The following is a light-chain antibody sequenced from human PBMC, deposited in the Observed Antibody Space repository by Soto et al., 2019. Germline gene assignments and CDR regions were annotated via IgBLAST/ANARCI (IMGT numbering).Light chain of an antibody. CDR1: SSNFGAGYD. CDR2: NNN. J-gene: IGLJ1*01. Sequence: QSVLTQPPSVSGAPGQRVTISCTGSSSNFGAGYDVHWYQQFPGTAPKLLIYNNNNRPSGVPDRFSGSKSGTSASLAITGLQAEDEADYFCCSYEGTYTSFVFGTGTKLTVL. CDR3: CSYEGTYTSFV. V-gene: IGLV1-40*01.